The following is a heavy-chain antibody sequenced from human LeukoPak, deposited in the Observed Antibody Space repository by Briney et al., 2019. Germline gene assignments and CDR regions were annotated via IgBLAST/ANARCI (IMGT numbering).Heavy chain of an antibody. Sequence: GGSLRLSCAASGFTVSINYISWVRQAPGKGLESVSVIYSGGSTYYADSVKGRFTISRDNSKNTLYLQMNSLRAEDTAVYYCANAEMRGYSYGYLDDYFDYWGQGTLVTVSS. CDR1: GFTVSINY. D-gene: IGHD5-18*01. V-gene: IGHV3-66*02. J-gene: IGHJ4*02. CDR3: ANAEMRGYSYGYLDDYFDY. CDR2: IYSGGST.